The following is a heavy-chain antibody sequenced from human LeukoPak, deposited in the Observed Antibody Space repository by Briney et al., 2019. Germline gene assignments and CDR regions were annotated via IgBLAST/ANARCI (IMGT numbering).Heavy chain of an antibody. J-gene: IGHJ4*01. D-gene: IGHD4-23*01. CDR1: GFTFSNYA. Sequence: GGSLRLSCAASGFTFSNYAMHWVRQAPGKRLEYVSAISSNGGSTNYANSVKGRFSISRDNSKNMLYLQMGSLTADDTAVYYCARGAGDEYGSNSQFDYWGQGTLLTVSS. CDR3: ARGAGDEYGSNSQFDY. V-gene: IGHV3-64*01. CDR2: ISSNGGST.